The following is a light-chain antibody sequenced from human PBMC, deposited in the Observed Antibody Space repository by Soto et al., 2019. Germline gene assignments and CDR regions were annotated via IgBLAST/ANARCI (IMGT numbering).Light chain of an antibody. CDR1: SSNIGSNA. CDR2: STN. J-gene: IGLJ2*01. Sequence: QSVLTQPPSASGTPGQRVTISCSGSSSNIGSNAVNWYQQLPGTAPKLLIYSTNQRPSGVPDRFSGSKSGTSASLAISGLQSDDEADYYCAAWDDSLNGPVFGGGTKVTV. V-gene: IGLV1-44*01. CDR3: AAWDDSLNGPV.